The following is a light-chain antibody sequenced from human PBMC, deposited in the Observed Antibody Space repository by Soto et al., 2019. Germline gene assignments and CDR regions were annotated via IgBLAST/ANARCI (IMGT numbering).Light chain of an antibody. CDR2: GSS. J-gene: IGKJ2*01. V-gene: IGKV3-20*01. CDR3: QDYGSTPPYT. CDR1: QSVSNNY. Sequence: EVVLTQSPGTLSLSPGERASLSCRASQSVSNNYLARYQQKPGQSPNLLIFGSSDRATGIPDRFSGSGSGTDFTLTISRLEPEDNAVYYCQDYGSTPPYTFGQGTKLEIK.